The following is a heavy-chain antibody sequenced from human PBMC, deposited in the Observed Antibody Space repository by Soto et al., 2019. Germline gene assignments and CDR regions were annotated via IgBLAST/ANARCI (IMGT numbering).Heavy chain of an antibody. CDR2: ISGSGGST. CDR1: GFTFSSYA. Sequence: GGSLRLSCAASGFTFSSYAMSWVRQAPGKGLEWVSAISGSGGSTYYADTVKGRFTISRDKSKNTMYLQMNSLRAEDTAVYYCAKSRAVAGTVIDYWGQGTLVTVSS. J-gene: IGHJ4*02. CDR3: AKSRAVAGTVIDY. V-gene: IGHV3-23*01. D-gene: IGHD6-19*01.